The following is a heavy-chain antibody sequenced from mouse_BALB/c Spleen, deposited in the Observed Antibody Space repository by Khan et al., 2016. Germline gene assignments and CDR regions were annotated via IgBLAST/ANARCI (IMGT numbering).Heavy chain of an antibody. Sequence: QVQLQQSGAELAKPGASVKMSCKASGYTFTSYWMHWVKQRPGQGLEWIGYINPRTSYTEYNQKFKDKATLTADKSSSTAYMQLSSLTSEDSAVYYCAREPYYGTYYYVMDYWGQGTSVTVSS. CDR3: AREPYYGTYYYVMDY. D-gene: IGHD1-2*01. J-gene: IGHJ4*01. V-gene: IGHV1-7*01. CDR2: INPRTSYT. CDR1: GYTFTSYW.